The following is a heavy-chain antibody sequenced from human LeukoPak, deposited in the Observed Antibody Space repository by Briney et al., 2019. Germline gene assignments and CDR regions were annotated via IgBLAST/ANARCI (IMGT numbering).Heavy chain of an antibody. V-gene: IGHV3-15*07. Sequence: GGSLRLSSAASGLAFTNAWMNWVRQAPGKGLEWVGRIKSKTDGGTADYAAPVKGRFTISRDDSKNTLYLQMNSLKTEDTAVYYCTTADSSGRFLIDYWGQGTLVTVSS. CDR3: TTADSSGRFLIDY. D-gene: IGHD3-22*01. CDR2: IKSKTDGGTA. CDR1: GLAFTNAW. J-gene: IGHJ4*02.